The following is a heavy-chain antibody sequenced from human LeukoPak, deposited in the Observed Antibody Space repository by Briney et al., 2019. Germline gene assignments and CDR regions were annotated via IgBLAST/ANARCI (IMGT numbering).Heavy chain of an antibody. CDR3: AGGVLEAQGWLQWMGTVYSMDV. CDR2: MSSRSGII. CDR1: GFTFSSYS. J-gene: IGHJ6*02. V-gene: IGHV3-48*04. D-gene: IGHD5-24*01. Sequence: GGSLRLSCAASGFTFSSYSMNWVRQAPGKGLEWISYMSSRSGIIYYGGSVKGRFTISRDNAKNSLYLQMNSLRPDDTAVYYCAGGVLEAQGWLQWMGTVYSMDVWGQGTPVTVSS.